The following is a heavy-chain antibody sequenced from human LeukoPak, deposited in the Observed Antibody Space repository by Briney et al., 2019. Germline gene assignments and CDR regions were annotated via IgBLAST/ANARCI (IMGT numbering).Heavy chain of an antibody. D-gene: IGHD3-3*02. Sequence: GGSLRLSCAASGFTFRSHWMHWVRQTPGKGLVWVSHMNNDGSGTSYADSVKGRFTITRDNAKNTLFLQMNSLRAGDTAVYYCARDGILGSHDCWGQGTLVTVSS. J-gene: IGHJ4*02. CDR3: ARDGILGSHDC. CDR1: GFTFRSHW. V-gene: IGHV3-74*01. CDR2: MNNDGSGT.